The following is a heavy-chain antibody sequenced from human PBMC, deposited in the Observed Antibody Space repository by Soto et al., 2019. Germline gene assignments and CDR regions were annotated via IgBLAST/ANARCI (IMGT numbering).Heavy chain of an antibody. J-gene: IGHJ4*02. V-gene: IGHV3-64D*08. CDR3: VKAPIAVSAYYTA. CDR1: GFTFASYA. CDR2: ITSNGGST. Sequence: GGSLRLSCAASGFTFASYAMHWVRQAPGKGLEYVSAITSNGGSTYYADSVKGRFTISRDNSKNTLYLQMSSLRAEDTAVYYCVKAPIAVSAYYTAWGQGTLVTVSS. D-gene: IGHD6-19*01.